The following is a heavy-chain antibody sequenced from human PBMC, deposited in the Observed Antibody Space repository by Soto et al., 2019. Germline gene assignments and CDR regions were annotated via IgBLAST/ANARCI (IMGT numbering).Heavy chain of an antibody. D-gene: IGHD5-12*01. V-gene: IGHV3-23*01. CDR3: AKDKTGGYDFSYYYYGMDV. J-gene: IGHJ6*02. CDR2: ISGSGGST. CDR1: GFTFSSYA. Sequence: GGSLRLSCAASGFTFSSYAMSWVRQAPGKGLEWVSAISGSGGSTYYADSVKGRFTISRDNSKNTLYLQMNSLRAEDTAVYYCAKDKTGGYDFSYYYYGMDVWGQGTTVTVSS.